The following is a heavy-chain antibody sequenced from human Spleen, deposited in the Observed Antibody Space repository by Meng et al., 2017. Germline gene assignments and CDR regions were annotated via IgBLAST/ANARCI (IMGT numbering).Heavy chain of an antibody. CDR1: GFTFSSYS. Sequence: GESLKISCAASGFTFSSYSMNWVRQAPGKGLEWVSSISSSSSYIYYADSVKGRFTISRDNAKNSLYLQMNSLRAEDTAVYYCAREVDDSSGYYYHFDYWGQGTLVNGAS. CDR3: AREVDDSSGYYYHFDY. CDR2: ISSSSSYI. J-gene: IGHJ4*02. D-gene: IGHD3-22*01. V-gene: IGHV3-21*01.